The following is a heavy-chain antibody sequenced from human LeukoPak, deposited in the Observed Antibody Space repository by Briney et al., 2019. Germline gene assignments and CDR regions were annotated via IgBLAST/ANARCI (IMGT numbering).Heavy chain of an antibody. Sequence: KPSETLSLTCTVSGGSISSYYWSWIRQPPGKGLEWIGYIYYSGSTNYNLSLKSRVTISVDTSKNQFSLKLSSVTAADTAVYYCARVKDSSGYFRSRWDAWYYYYYMDVWGKGTTVTVSS. J-gene: IGHJ6*03. CDR1: GGSISSYY. CDR2: IYYSGST. D-gene: IGHD3-22*01. V-gene: IGHV4-59*01. CDR3: ARVKDSSGYFRSRWDAWYYYYYMDV.